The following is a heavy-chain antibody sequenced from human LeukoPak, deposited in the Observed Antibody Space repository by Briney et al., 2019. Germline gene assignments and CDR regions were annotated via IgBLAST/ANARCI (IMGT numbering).Heavy chain of an antibody. CDR1: GGSISSHY. D-gene: IGHD1-1*01. V-gene: IGHV4-59*11. J-gene: IGHJ4*02. CDR2: IYYSGST. Sequence: ASETLSLTCTVSGGSISSHYWSWIRQPPGKGLEWIGYIYYSGSTNYNPSLKSRVTISVDTSKNQFSLKLSSVTAADTAVYYCARVRRGTRVFDYWGQGTLVTVSS. CDR3: ARVRRGTRVFDY.